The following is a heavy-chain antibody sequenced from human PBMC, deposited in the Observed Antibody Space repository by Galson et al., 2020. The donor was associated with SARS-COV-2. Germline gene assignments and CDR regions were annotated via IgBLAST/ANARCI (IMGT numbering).Heavy chain of an antibody. D-gene: IGHD3-10*01. CDR2: IYYSGSS. J-gene: IGHJ4*02. CDR3: ARPGSTTGWYYFDY. V-gene: IGHV4-39*01. Sequence: SQTLSLTCTVSGVSISSSGYSWGWIRQSPGKGLEWIGSIYYSGSSYYNPSLKSRVTISVDTSKNQFSLKLNSVTAADKAVYYCARPGSTTGWYYFDYWGQGALVTVSS. CDR1: GVSISSSGYS.